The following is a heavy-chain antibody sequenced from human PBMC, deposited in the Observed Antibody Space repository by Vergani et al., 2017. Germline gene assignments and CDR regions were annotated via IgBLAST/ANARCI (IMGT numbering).Heavy chain of an antibody. CDR1: GGSISSGSYY. D-gene: IGHD3-22*01. J-gene: IGHJ3*02. Sequence: QVQLQESGPGLVKPSQTLSLTCTVSGGSISSGSYYWSWIRQPAGKGLEWIGRIYYSGSTYYNPSLKSRVTISVDTSKNQFSLKLSSVTAADTAVYYCARDPDYYESSGYYYGGAFDIWGQGTMVTVSS. CDR3: ARDPDYYESSGYYYGGAFDI. V-gene: IGHV4-61*02. CDR2: IYYSGST.